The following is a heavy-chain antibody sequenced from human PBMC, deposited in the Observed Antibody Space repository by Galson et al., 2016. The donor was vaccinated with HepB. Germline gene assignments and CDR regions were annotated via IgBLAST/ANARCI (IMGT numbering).Heavy chain of an antibody. CDR2: FDPAEGTT. CDR3: ALNTIWGFWYFDV. CDR1: GYTPTELS. D-gene: IGHD3-16*01. V-gene: IGHV1-24*01. Sequence: SVKVSCKVSGYTPTELSMHWVRQAPGKGLEWMGGFDPAEGTTIYAQRLRGRNTMTEDTSTDTAYMALKSLRSEDTAIYYCALNTIWGFWYFDVWGRGTLVTVSS. J-gene: IGHJ2*01.